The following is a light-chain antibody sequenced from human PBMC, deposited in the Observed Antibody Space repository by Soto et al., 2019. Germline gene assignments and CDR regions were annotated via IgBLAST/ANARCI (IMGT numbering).Light chain of an antibody. CDR2: DVS. CDR3: SSYAGSYTLV. V-gene: IGLV2-11*01. Sequence: QSALTQPRSVSGSPGQSVTMSSTGTSNDVGGYNFVSWYQQHPGKVPKLFIYDVSRRPSGVPDRFSGSKSGNTASLTISGLQAEDEADYYCSSYAGSYTLVFGGGTKLTVL. J-gene: IGLJ2*01. CDR1: SNDVGGYNF.